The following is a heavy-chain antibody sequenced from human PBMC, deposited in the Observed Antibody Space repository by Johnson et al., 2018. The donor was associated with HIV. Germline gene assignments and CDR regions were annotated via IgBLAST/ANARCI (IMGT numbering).Heavy chain of an antibody. Sequence: QVQLVESGGGVVQPGGSLRLSCAASGFTFSSYGMHWVRQAPGKGLAWVAFIRYDGSNKYYADSVTGRFTISRDNSKNTLYLQMNSLRAEDTAVYYCAATYYYDSSGSRYPFDIWGQGTMVTVSS. J-gene: IGHJ3*02. CDR3: AATYYYDSSGSRYPFDI. V-gene: IGHV3-30*02. CDR1: GFTFSSYG. CDR2: IRYDGSNK. D-gene: IGHD3-22*01.